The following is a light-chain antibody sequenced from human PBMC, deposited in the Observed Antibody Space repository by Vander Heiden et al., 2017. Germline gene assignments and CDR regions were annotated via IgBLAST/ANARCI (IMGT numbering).Light chain of an antibody. CDR2: DAS. CDR3: QLQCTWPPFT. Sequence: VLTQSPATLSLSPGERATLSCRASQSVSSYLAWYQQKPGQAPRLLIYDASNRATGIPARFSGSGSGTDFTLTTSSREHEDFAVYYCQLQCTWPPFTFGRGTKVEIK. J-gene: IGKJ3*01. V-gene: IGKV3-11*01. CDR1: QSVSSY.